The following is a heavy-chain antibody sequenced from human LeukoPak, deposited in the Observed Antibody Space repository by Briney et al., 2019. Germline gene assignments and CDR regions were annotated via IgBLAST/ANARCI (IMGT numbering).Heavy chain of an antibody. CDR3: ARELVAAGKAFDN. CDR2: INPNSGGT. CDR1: GYTFTVYY. D-gene: IGHD6-13*01. V-gene: IGHV1-2*02. J-gene: IGHJ4*02. Sequence: ASVKVSSKASGYTFTVYYMHCVRQATGQGLEWMEWINPNSGGTNYAQNFQGRVTMTRDTSISTAYMELSRLRSDDTAVYYCARELVAAGKAFDNWGQGTLVTVSS.